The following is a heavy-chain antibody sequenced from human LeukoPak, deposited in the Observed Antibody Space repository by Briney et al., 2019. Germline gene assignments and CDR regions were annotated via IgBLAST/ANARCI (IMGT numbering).Heavy chain of an antibody. J-gene: IGHJ4*02. V-gene: IGHV3-30-3*01. Sequence: GGSLRLSCAASGFTFSSYAMHWVRQAPGKGLEWVAVISYDGSNKYYADSVKGRFTISRDNSKNTLYLQMNSLRAEDTAVYYCAREGGHYGDDAYWGQGSLVTVSS. CDR1: GFTFSSYA. CDR2: ISYDGSNK. CDR3: AREGGHYGDDAY. D-gene: IGHD4-17*01.